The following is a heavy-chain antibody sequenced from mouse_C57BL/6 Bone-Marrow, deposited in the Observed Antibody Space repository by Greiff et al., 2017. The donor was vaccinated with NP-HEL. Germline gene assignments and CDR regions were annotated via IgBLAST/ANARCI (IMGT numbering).Heavy chain of an antibody. CDR1: GFTFSSYG. Sequence: EVQLVESGGDLVKPGGSLKLSCAASGFTFSSYGMSWVRQTPDKRLAWVATISSGGSYTYYPDSVKGRFTISRDNAKNTLYLQMSSLKSEDTAMYYCARHPGWLLLIDYWGQGTTLTVSS. CDR3: ARHPGWLLLIDY. CDR2: ISSGGSYT. V-gene: IGHV5-6*01. J-gene: IGHJ2*01. D-gene: IGHD2-3*01.